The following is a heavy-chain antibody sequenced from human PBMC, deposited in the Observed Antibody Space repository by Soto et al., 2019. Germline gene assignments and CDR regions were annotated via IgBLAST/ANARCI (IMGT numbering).Heavy chain of an antibody. CDR1: GGSISSYY. CDR3: SRAIRRGGGFDY. Sequence: SENLSLTCTVSGGSISSYYWSWIRQPPGKGLEWIGYIYHRGTTNYSPSLKSRVTISADMSKNQFSLKLSSVTAADTAVYYCSRAIRRGGGFDYWGQGTLVTVSA. D-gene: IGHD3-10*01. CDR2: IYHRGTT. V-gene: IGHV4-59*01. J-gene: IGHJ4*02.